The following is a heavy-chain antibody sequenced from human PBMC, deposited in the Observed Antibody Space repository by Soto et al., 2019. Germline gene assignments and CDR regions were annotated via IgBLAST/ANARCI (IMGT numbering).Heavy chain of an antibody. CDR1: GFSLSTSGVG. CDR2: IYWNDDR. J-gene: IGHJ6*02. D-gene: IGHD3-22*01. Sequence: QITLKESGPTLVKPTQPLTLTCTFSGFSLSTSGVGVGWIRQPPGKALEWLALIYWNDDRRYTPCLARRLTITKDTSKDQVVLTMTNMDPVDTATYYCVHTYYYDSSGYYYQYYYGMDVWGQGTTVTVSS. V-gene: IGHV2-5*01. CDR3: VHTYYYDSSGYYYQYYYGMDV.